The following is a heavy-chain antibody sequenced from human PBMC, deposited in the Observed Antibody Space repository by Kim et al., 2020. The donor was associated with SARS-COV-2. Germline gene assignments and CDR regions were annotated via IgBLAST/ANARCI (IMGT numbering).Heavy chain of an antibody. CDR3: AKVDYYDSSGYPNFGAFDI. D-gene: IGHD3-22*01. V-gene: IGHV3-30*18. CDR2: ISYDGSNK. CDR1: GFTFSSYG. J-gene: IGHJ3*02. Sequence: GGSLRLSCAASGFTFSSYGMHWVRQAPGKGLEWVAVISYDGSNKYYADSVKGRFTISRDNSKNTLYLQMNSLRAEDTAVYYCAKVDYYDSSGYPNFGAFDIWGQGTMVTVSS.